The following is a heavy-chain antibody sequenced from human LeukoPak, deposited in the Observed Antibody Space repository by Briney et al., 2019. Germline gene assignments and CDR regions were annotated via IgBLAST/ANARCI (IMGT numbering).Heavy chain of an antibody. J-gene: IGHJ4*02. V-gene: IGHV3-23*01. D-gene: IGHD3-22*01. CDR3: AKESGDDSSGYYEVFDY. CDR2: ISGTGGST. Sequence: GGSLRLSCTASGFTFTSYAMSWVRQAPGKGLEWVSVISGTGGSTNHADSVKGRFTISRDNSKNTLYLQMNSLRAEDTAVYYCAKESGDDSSGYYEVFDYWGQGTLVAVSS. CDR1: GFTFTSYA.